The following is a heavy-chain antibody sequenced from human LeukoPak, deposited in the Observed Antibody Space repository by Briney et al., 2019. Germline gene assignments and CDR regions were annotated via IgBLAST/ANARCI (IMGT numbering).Heavy chain of an antibody. CDR3: ARGGPERPLYYFDY. CDR1: GGSISSYY. J-gene: IGHJ4*02. Sequence: SETLSLTCTVSGGSISSYYWSWIRQPPGKGLEWIGYIYYSGSTNYNPSLKSRVTISVDTSKNQFSLKLSSVTAADTAVYYCARGGPERPLYYFDYWGQGTLVTVSS. V-gene: IGHV4-59*01. CDR2: IYYSGST. D-gene: IGHD1-14*01.